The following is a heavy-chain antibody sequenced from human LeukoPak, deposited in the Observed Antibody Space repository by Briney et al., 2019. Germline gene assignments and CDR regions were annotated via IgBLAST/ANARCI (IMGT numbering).Heavy chain of an antibody. CDR3: ARGVAATRIRFDP. V-gene: IGHV1-18*01. CDR2: ISAYNGNT. CDR1: GYTFTSYG. Sequence: ASVKVSCKASGYTFTSYGVSWVRQAPGQGLEWMGWISAYNGNTNYAQKFQGRVTMTRNTSISTAYMELSSLRSEDTAVYYCARGVAATRIRFDPWGQGTLVTVSS. D-gene: IGHD2-15*01. J-gene: IGHJ5*02.